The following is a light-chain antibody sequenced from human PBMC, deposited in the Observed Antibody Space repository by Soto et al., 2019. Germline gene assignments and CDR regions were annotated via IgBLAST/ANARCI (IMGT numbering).Light chain of an antibody. CDR2: AAS. J-gene: IGKJ1*01. Sequence: EIVMTQSPATLSVSPGETATLSCRASQSIRSHLARYKQKPGQTPRLLIYAASTRASGIPARFSGSGSGTDFTLTISSLQSEASAVYYCQQYNYLWAFGQGTKVQIK. CDR3: QQYNYLWA. CDR1: QSIRSH. V-gene: IGKV3-15*01.